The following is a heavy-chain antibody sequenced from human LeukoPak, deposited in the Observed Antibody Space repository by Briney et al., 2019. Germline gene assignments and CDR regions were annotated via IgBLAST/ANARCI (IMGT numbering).Heavy chain of an antibody. CDR3: ARDLVVPPYNWFDP. J-gene: IGHJ5*02. V-gene: IGHV4-4*07. CDR2: ISTSGNT. CDR1: GGSISNSF. Sequence: KPSETLSLTCNVSGGSISNSFWSWIRQPAGKGLEWIGLISTSGNTNYNPSLKSRVTMSVDTSNKQLSLRLSSVTAADTAVYYCARDLVVPPYNWFDPWGQGTLVTVSS. D-gene: IGHD2-2*01.